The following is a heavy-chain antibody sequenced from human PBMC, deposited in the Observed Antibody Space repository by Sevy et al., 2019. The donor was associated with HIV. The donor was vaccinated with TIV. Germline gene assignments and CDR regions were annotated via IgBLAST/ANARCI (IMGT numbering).Heavy chain of an antibody. CDR3: ARVSAEYAIFARDYYYGMDV. Sequence: SETLSLTCTVSGGSISSYYWSWIRQPPGKGLEWTGYIYYSGSTNYNPSLKSRVTISVDTSKNQFSLKLSSVTAADTAVYYCARVSAEYAIFARDYYYGMDVWGQGTTVTVSS. J-gene: IGHJ6*02. D-gene: IGHD3-3*01. CDR2: IYYSGST. CDR1: GGSISSYY. V-gene: IGHV4-59*01.